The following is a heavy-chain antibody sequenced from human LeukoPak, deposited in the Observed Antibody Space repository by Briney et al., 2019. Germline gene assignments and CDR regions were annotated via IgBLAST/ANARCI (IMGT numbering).Heavy chain of an antibody. D-gene: IGHD6-13*01. Sequence: ASVKVSCKASGYTFTSYGISWVRQAPGQGLEWMGWISAYNGNTNYAQKLQGRVTMTTDTSTSTAYMELRSLRSDDTATYYRAAAAAGTFDYWGQGTLVTVSS. J-gene: IGHJ4*02. CDR3: AAAAAGTFDY. CDR2: ISAYNGNT. CDR1: GYTFTSYG. V-gene: IGHV1-18*01.